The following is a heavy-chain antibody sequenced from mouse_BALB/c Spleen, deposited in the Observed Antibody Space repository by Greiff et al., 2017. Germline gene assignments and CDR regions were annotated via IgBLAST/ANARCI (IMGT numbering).Heavy chain of an antibody. CDR2: ISNGGGST. Sequence: EVKVVESGGGLVQPGGSLKLSCAASGFTFSSYTMSWVRQTPEQRLEWVAYISNGGGSTYYPDTVKGRFTISRDNAKNTLYLQMSSLKSEDTAMYYCARHDGYYYFDYWGQGTTLTVSS. D-gene: IGHD2-3*01. CDR3: ARHDGYYYFDY. V-gene: IGHV5-12-2*01. J-gene: IGHJ2*01. CDR1: GFTFSSYT.